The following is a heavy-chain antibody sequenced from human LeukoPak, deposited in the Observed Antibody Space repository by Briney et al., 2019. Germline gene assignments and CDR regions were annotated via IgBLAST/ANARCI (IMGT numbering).Heavy chain of an antibody. CDR3: ARDGDYYDSSAHDAFDI. V-gene: IGHV3-21*01. J-gene: IGHJ3*02. CDR1: GFTFSSYS. CDR2: ISSSSSYI. D-gene: IGHD3-22*01. Sequence: GGSLRLPCAASGFTFSSYSMNWVRQAPGKGLEWVSSISSSSSYIYYADSVKGRFTISRDNAKNSLYLQMNSLRAEDTAVYYCARDGDYYDSSAHDAFDIWGQGTMVTVSS.